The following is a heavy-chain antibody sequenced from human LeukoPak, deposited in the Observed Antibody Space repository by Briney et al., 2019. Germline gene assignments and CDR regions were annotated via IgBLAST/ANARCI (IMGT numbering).Heavy chain of an antibody. CDR2: IYPGDSDT. V-gene: IGHV5-51*01. CDR3: ARRSIVVVPAAKGIYFDY. CDR1: GYSFTSYW. Sequence: GESLKISCKGSGYSFTSYWIGWVRQMPGKGLEWMGIIYPGDSDTRYSPSFQGQVTTSADKSISTAYLQWSSLKASDTAMYYCARRSIVVVPAAKGIYFDYWGQGTLVTVSS. D-gene: IGHD2-2*01. J-gene: IGHJ4*02.